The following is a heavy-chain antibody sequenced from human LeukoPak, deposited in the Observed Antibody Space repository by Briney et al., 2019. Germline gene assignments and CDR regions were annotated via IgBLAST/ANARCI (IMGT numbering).Heavy chain of an antibody. CDR3: ARSSTITIFGVLNWFDP. D-gene: IGHD3-3*01. CDR2: ISTDGSA. Sequence: SETLSLTCTVSGGSIRSNYWSWIRRSAGKGLEWIGRISTDGSASYNPSLKSRLTMSVDTSKNQFSLTLNSVTAADTAVYYCARSSTITIFGVLNWFDPWGQGTLVTVSS. CDR1: GGSIRSNY. V-gene: IGHV4-4*07. J-gene: IGHJ5*02.